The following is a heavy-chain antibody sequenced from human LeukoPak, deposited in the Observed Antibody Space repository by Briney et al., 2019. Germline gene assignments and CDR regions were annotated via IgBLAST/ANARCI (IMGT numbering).Heavy chain of an antibody. J-gene: IGHJ4*02. CDR1: GASVTSYY. D-gene: IGHD4-17*01. CDR2: VDIRGRT. Sequence: SETLSLTCNVSGASVTSYYWSWIRQPAGKRLEWLGRVDIRGRTNYNPSLKSRVFISLNTSQNHFFLKLTSVTAAETAVYFCAGASGLTETTFDFGVWGQGALVTVSS. CDR3: AGASGLTETTFDFGV. V-gene: IGHV4-4*07.